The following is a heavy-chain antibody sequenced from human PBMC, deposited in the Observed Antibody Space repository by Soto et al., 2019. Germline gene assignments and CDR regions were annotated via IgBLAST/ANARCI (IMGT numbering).Heavy chain of an antibody. CDR1: GYNFNSYT. D-gene: IGHD1-26*01. J-gene: IGHJ5*02. Sequence: QVQLVQSGAEVKKPGASVKVSCKASGYNFNSYTISWVRQAPGQGLGWMGRISAYNGNTNYAQKFQGRVTMTTATSTSTAYMELRSLRSDDTAVYHCARAVGALGHWFAPWGQGTLVTVSS. CDR2: ISAYNGNT. V-gene: IGHV1-18*01. CDR3: ARAVGALGHWFAP.